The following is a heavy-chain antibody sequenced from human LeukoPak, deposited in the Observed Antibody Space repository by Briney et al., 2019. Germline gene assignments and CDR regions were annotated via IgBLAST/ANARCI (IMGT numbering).Heavy chain of an antibody. CDR3: ARSHSSSWYSLRY. Sequence: PSETLSLTCTVSGDSISSYYWSWIRQPPGKGLEWIGYIYYSGSTSYNPSLKSRVMFSVDTSKNQFSLKLSSVTAADTAVYYCARSHSSSWYSLRYWGQGTLVTVSS. V-gene: IGHV4-59*01. J-gene: IGHJ4*02. CDR2: IYYSGST. CDR1: GDSISSYY. D-gene: IGHD6-13*01.